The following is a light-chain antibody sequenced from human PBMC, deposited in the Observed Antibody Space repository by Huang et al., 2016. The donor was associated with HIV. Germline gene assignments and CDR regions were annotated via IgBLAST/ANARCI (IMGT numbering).Light chain of an antibody. Sequence: IQMTQSPSSLSASVGDRVTIICLASQGISKSLAWYQQKPGKAPKLLLYATSKLESGVPSRFSGSGSVTHYTLTISTLQPEDLATYYCQQYQSVPWTFGQGTKVAI. J-gene: IGKJ1*01. CDR2: ATS. CDR3: QQYQSVPWT. V-gene: IGKV1-NL1*01. CDR1: QGISKS.